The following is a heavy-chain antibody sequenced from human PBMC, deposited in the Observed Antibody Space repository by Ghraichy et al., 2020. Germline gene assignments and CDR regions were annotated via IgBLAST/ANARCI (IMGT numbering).Heavy chain of an antibody. CDR1: GDSISSYY. CDR2: IYYSGST. CDR3: ARRNWYFDP. Sequence: SETLSLTCTVSGDSISSYYWSWIRQPPGRGLEWIGYIYYSGSTNYNPSLKSRVTISVDTAKNQFSLKLSSVTAADTAVYYWARRNWYFDPWGRGTLVTVSS. V-gene: IGHV4-59*08. J-gene: IGHJ2*01.